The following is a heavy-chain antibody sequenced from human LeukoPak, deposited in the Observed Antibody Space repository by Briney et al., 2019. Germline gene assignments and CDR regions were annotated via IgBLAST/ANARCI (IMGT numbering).Heavy chain of an antibody. CDR2: ISTYNADT. V-gene: IGHV1-18*01. Sequence: ASVKVSCKASGYTFTSYGISWVRQAPGQGLEWMGWISTYNADTDYAQNLQGRVTMPTDTFTSTAYMELRSLRSDDTAVYYCARDPGQYYDILTGYYTPYYFDYWGQGTLVTVSS. J-gene: IGHJ4*02. CDR1: GYTFTSYG. CDR3: ARDPGQYYDILTGYYTPYYFDY. D-gene: IGHD3-9*01.